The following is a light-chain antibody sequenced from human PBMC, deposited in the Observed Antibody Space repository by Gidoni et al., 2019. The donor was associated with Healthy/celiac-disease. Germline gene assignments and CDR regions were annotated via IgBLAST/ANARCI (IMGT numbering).Light chain of an antibody. Sequence: EIVLTPSPATLSLSPGEKATISCGASQSVSSSYLAWYQQKPGLAPRLLIYDASSRDTGIPDRFSGSGSGTDFTLTISRLEPEDFAVYYCQQDGSSRWTFGQGTKVEIK. CDR2: DAS. CDR3: QQDGSSRWT. V-gene: IGKV3D-20*01. CDR1: QSVSSSY. J-gene: IGKJ1*01.